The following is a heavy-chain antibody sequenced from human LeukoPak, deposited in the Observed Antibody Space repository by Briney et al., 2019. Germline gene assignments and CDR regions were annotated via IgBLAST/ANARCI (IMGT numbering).Heavy chain of an antibody. Sequence: PSETLSLTCTVSGYSISSGYYWGWIRQPPGKGLEWVSVIYSGGSTYYADSVKGRFTISRDNSKNTLFLQMNSLRTEDTAVYYCANYDRGYSTYWGQGTLVTVSS. J-gene: IGHJ4*02. D-gene: IGHD5-12*01. CDR3: ANYDRGYSTY. V-gene: IGHV3-66*01. CDR1: GYSISSGYY. CDR2: IYSGGST.